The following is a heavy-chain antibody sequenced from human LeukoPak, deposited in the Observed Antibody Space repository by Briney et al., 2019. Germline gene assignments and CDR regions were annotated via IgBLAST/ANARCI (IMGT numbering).Heavy chain of an antibody. CDR2: IIPIFGTA. CDR3: ARDAHYYDSSGYYSGNWFDP. Sequence: SVKVSCKASGGTFSSYAISWVRQAPGQGLEWMGGIIPIFGTANYAQKFQGRVTITTDESTSTAYMELSSLRSEDTAVYYCARDAHYYDSSGYYSGNWFDPWGQGTLVTVSP. D-gene: IGHD3-22*01. V-gene: IGHV1-69*05. CDR1: GGTFSSYA. J-gene: IGHJ5*02.